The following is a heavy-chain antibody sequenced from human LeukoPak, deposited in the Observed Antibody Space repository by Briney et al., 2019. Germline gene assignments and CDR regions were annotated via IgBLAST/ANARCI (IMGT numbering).Heavy chain of an antibody. Sequence: PGGSLRLSCAASGFTFSSYAVSWVRQAPGKGLEWVSIISGSGGSTYSADSVKGRFTISRDNSKNTLYLQMHSLRAEDTALYYCAKDRSCTNDICHGDFDYWGQGTLVTVSS. CDR3: AKDRSCTNDICHGDFDY. V-gene: IGHV3-23*01. J-gene: IGHJ4*02. CDR2: ISGSGGST. D-gene: IGHD2-8*01. CDR1: GFTFSSYA.